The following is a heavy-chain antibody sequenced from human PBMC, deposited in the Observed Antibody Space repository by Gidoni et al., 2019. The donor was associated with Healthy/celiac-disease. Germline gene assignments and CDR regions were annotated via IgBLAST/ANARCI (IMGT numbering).Heavy chain of an antibody. D-gene: IGHD3-22*01. J-gene: IGHJ2*01. CDR3: AKPAVIVVVYPTWYFDL. V-gene: IGHV3-23*01. CDR1: GFTFSSYA. Sequence: EVQLLESGGGLVQPGGSLRLSCAASGFTFSSYAMSWVRQAPGKGLEWVSAISGSGGSKYYADSVKGRFTISRDNSKNTLYLQMNSLRAEDTAVYYCAKPAVIVVVYPTWYFDLWGRGTLVTVSS. CDR2: ISGSGGSK.